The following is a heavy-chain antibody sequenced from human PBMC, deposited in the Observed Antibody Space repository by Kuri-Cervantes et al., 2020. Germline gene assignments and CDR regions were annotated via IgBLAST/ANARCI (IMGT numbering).Heavy chain of an antibody. D-gene: IGHD3-22*01. Sequence: ASVKVSCKASGGTFSNYAISWVRQAPGQGLEWMGWISAYNGDTNYAQKLQGRVTMAIDTATTTAYMELRSLRFDDTAVYFCARDTDIFGSSGWCHWFDPWGQGTRVTVSS. CDR2: ISAYNGDT. CDR1: GGTFSNYA. CDR3: ARDTDIFGSSGWCHWFDP. J-gene: IGHJ5*02. V-gene: IGHV1-18*01.